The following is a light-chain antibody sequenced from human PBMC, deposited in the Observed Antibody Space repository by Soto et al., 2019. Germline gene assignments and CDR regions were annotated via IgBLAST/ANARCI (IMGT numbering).Light chain of an antibody. CDR3: TSPTPGSLYV. V-gene: IGLV2-14*01. CDR1: SSDVGNYNY. J-gene: IGLJ1*01. CDR2: MVS. Sequence: QSALTQPASMSGSPGQSITISCTGTSSDVGNYNYVSWYQQYPGRVPKLLIYMVSNRPSGASNRFSGSKSGNTASLTISGLQAEDEADYFCTSPTPGSLYVFGTGTKLTVL.